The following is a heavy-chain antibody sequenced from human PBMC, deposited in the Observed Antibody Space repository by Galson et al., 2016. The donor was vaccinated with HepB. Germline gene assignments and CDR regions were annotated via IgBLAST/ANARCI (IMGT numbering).Heavy chain of an antibody. CDR2: IYYSGST. CDR1: GGSISSYY. Sequence: LSLTCTVSGGSISSYYWSWIRQPPGKGLEWIGYIYYSGSTNYNPSLKSRVTISVDTSKNQFSLKLSSVTAADTAVYYCARYYDSSGYYPYYFDYWGQGNLVTGSS. CDR3: ARYYDSSGYYPYYFDY. D-gene: IGHD3-22*01. J-gene: IGHJ4*02. V-gene: IGHV4-59*01.